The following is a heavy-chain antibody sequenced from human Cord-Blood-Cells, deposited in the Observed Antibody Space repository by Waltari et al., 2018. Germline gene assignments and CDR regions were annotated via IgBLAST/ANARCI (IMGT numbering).Heavy chain of an antibody. D-gene: IGHD6-13*01. CDR1: GFTFSSYW. Sequence: EVQLVESGGGLVQPGGSLRLSCAASGFTFSSYWMSWVRQAPGKGLEGVANIKQDGSEKYYVDSVKGRFTISRDNAKNSLYLQMNSLRAEDTAVYYCAREGSSSWYWFDPWGQGTLVTVSS. CDR3: AREGSSSWYWFDP. V-gene: IGHV3-7*01. J-gene: IGHJ5*02. CDR2: IKQDGSEK.